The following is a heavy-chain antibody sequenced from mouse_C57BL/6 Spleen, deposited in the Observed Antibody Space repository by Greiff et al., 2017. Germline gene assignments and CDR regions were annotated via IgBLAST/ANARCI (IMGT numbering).Heavy chain of an antibody. J-gene: IGHJ2*01. V-gene: IGHV1-78*01. CDR1: GYTFTDHT. D-gene: IGHD1-1*01. CDR3: SRSLYYYGSSYVGFDY. CDR2: IYPRDGSM. Sequence: QVQLKESDAELVKPGASVKISCKVSGYTFTDHTIHWMKQRPEQGLEWIGYIYPRDGSMKYNEKFKGKATLTADKSSSTAYMQLNSLTSEDSAVYFCSRSLYYYGSSYVGFDYWGQGTTLTVSS.